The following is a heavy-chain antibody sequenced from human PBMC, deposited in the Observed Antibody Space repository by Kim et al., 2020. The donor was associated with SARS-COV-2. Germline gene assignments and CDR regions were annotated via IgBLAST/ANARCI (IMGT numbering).Heavy chain of an antibody. CDR1: GGSISSSSYY. Sequence: SETLSLTCTVSGGSISSSSYYWGWIRQPPGKGLEWIGSIHYSGSTYYNPPLKSRVTISVDTSKNQFSLKLSSVTAADTAVYYCAVGSSGWYSEFDYWGQGTLVTVSS. D-gene: IGHD6-19*01. CDR3: AVGSSGWYSEFDY. J-gene: IGHJ4*02. V-gene: IGHV4-39*01. CDR2: IHYSGST.